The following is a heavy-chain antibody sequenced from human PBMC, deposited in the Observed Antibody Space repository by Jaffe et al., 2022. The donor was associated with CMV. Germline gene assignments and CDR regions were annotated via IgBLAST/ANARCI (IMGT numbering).Heavy chain of an antibody. Sequence: EVQLVESGGVVVQPGGSLRLSCAASGFTFDDYTMHWVRQAPGKGLEWVSLISWDGGSTYYADSVKGRFTISRDNSKNSLYLQMNSLRTEDTALYYCAKEGGRWGYKFDDAFDIWGQGTMVTVSS. V-gene: IGHV3-43*01. CDR1: GFTFDDYT. J-gene: IGHJ3*02. CDR2: ISWDGGST. CDR3: AKEGGRWGYKFDDAFDI. D-gene: IGHD3-16*01.